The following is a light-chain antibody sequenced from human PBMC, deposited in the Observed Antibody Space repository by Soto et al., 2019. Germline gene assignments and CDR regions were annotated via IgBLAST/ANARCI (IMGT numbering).Light chain of an antibody. V-gene: IGKV4-1*01. CDR2: WAS. J-gene: IGKJ2*01. CDR1: QRVLHPSGMNS. Sequence: DIVMTPSPASLAVSLGETATINCGPSQRVLHPSGMNSLAWYQLQPGQPPKVLIYWASTRETGVPDRFSGSGSGTDFTLTSSSLQAEDVAVYYCQQKDSPLPYTCGQGTKPQIK. CDR3: QQKDSPLPYT.